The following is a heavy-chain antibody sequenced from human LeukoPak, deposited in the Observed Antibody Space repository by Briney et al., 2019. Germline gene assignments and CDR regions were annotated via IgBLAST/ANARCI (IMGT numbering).Heavy chain of an antibody. CDR1: GGSISSYY. CDR2: IYYSGST. V-gene: IGHV4-59*01. J-gene: IGHJ6*04. Sequence: KTSETLSLTCTVPGGSISSYYWSWIRQPPGKGLEWIGYIYYSGSTNYNPSLKSRVTISVDTSKNQFSLKLSSVPAAETAVYYCASTKMPTAMVNDHYYYYGMDVWGKGTTVTVSS. CDR3: ASTKMPTAMVNDHYYYYGMDV. D-gene: IGHD5-18*01.